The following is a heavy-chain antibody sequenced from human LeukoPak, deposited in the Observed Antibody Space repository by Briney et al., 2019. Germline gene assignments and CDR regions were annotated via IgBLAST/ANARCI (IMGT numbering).Heavy chain of an antibody. CDR2: IYSGGST. J-gene: IGHJ4*02. V-gene: IGHV3-53*01. D-gene: IGHD5-24*01. Sequence: GSLRLSCAASGFTVSSNYMSWVRQAPGKGLEWVSVIYSGGSTYYADSVRGRFTISRDNSKNTLYLQMNSLRAEDTAIYYCAKEVERWLQLTLDYWGQGTLVTVSS. CDR3: AKEVERWLQLTLDY. CDR1: GFTVSSNY.